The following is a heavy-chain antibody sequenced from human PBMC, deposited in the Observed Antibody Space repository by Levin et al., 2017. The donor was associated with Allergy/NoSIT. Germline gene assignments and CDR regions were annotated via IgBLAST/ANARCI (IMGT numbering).Heavy chain of an antibody. Sequence: LSLTCAASGFTFSSYAMSWVRQAPGKGLEWVSAISGSGGSTYYADSVKGRFTISRDNSKNTLYLQMNSLRAEDTAVYYCAKDQAAVAGSYWGQGTLVTVSS. J-gene: IGHJ4*02. CDR1: GFTFSSYA. D-gene: IGHD6-19*01. V-gene: IGHV3-23*01. CDR3: AKDQAAVAGSY. CDR2: ISGSGGST.